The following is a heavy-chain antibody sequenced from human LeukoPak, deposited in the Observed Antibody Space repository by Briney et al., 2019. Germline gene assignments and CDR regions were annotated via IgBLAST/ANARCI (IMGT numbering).Heavy chain of an antibody. CDR2: ISGSGGST. CDR3: ANGALGAVRGVILYFDY. J-gene: IGHJ4*02. V-gene: IGHV3-23*01. CDR1: GFIFSSYA. Sequence: GGSLRLSCAASGFIFSSYAMSWVRQAPGKGLEWVSPISGSGGSTYYADSVKGRFTISRDNSKNTLYLQMNSLRAEDTAVHYCANGALGAVRGVILYFDYWGQGTLVTVSS. D-gene: IGHD3-10*01.